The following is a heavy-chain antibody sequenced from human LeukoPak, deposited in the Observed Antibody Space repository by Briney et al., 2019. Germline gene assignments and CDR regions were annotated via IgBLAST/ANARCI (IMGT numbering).Heavy chain of an antibody. CDR1: GGSLVSYF. CDR2: IFDSGTT. V-gene: IGHV4-59*01. CDR3: ARGGVTTIAQYDY. J-gene: IGHJ4*02. D-gene: IGHD5-12*01. Sequence: SETLSLTCTVAGGSLVSYFCSWIRQPPRKGPEWIGYIFDSGTTNNNPTSNYNHSLKSRVTVSLDTTQNHFSLKLSSVAAADTAVYFCARGGVTTIAQYDYWGQGILVGVSS.